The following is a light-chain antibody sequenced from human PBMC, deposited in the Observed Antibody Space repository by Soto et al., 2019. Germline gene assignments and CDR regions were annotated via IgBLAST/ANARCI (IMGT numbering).Light chain of an antibody. CDR2: GAS. J-gene: IGKJ4*01. CDR3: QQYNNWPRLT. CDR1: QSVSSN. Sequence: IVMTQAPATRSVSPGGRATLSCRASQSVSSNLAWYQQKPGQAPRLLIYGASTRATGIPARFSGSGSGTEFTLTISNLQSEDFAVYYCQQYNNWPRLTFGGGTKVDIK. V-gene: IGKV3-15*01.